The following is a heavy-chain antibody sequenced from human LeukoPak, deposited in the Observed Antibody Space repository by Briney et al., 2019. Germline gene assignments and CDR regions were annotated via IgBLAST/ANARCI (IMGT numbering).Heavy chain of an antibody. V-gene: IGHV3-23*01. CDR1: GFTVSSNY. Sequence: GGSLRLSCAASGFTVSSNYMSWVRQAPGKGLEWVSAISGSGGSTYYADSVKGRFTISRDNSKNTLYLQMNSLRAEDTAVYYCAKLGLGAFDIWGQGTMVTVSS. CDR2: ISGSGGST. D-gene: IGHD7-27*01. J-gene: IGHJ3*02. CDR3: AKLGLGAFDI.